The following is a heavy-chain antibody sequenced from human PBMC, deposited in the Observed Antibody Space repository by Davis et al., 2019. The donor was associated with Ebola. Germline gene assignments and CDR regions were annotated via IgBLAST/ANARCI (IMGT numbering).Heavy chain of an antibody. V-gene: IGHV3-74*01. J-gene: IGHJ4*02. CDR3: ARSPPYYSDSNGYYPLDY. Sequence: PGGSLRLSCAASVFTFSNYWMYWVRQAPGEGLMCVSRINSDGSSTSYADSVKGRFTISRDNSKNTLYLQMDSLRLEDTAVYYCARSPPYYSDSNGYYPLDYWGQGTLVTVSS. CDR2: INSDGSST. D-gene: IGHD3-22*01. CDR1: VFTFSNYW.